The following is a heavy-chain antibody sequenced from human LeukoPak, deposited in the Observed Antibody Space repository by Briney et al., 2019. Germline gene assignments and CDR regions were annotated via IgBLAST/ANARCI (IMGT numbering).Heavy chain of an antibody. CDR3: ARLGQLGRAERHFDY. D-gene: IGHD1-1*01. Sequence: SETLSLTCTVSGGSISSSSYYWGWIRQPPGKGLEWIGSIYYLGSTYYNPSLKSRVTISVDTSKNQFSLKLSSVTAADTAVYYCARLGQLGRAERHFDYWGQGTLVTVSS. CDR1: GGSISSSSYY. V-gene: IGHV4-39*01. J-gene: IGHJ4*02. CDR2: IYYLGST.